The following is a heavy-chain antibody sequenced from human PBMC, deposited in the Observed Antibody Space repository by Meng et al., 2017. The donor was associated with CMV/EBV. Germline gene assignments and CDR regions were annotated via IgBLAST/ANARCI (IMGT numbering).Heavy chain of an antibody. CDR1: GFTFSSCG. J-gene: IGHJ4*02. Sequence: GESLKISCAASGFTFSSCGMHWVRQAPGKGLEWVAFIRYDGSNKYYADSVKGRFTISRDNSKNTLYLQMNSLRAEDTAVYYCAKDSVVFRYGSGSYPYFDYWGQGTLVTVSS. D-gene: IGHD3-10*01. CDR2: IRYDGSNK. V-gene: IGHV3-30*02. CDR3: AKDSVVFRYGSGSYPYFDY.